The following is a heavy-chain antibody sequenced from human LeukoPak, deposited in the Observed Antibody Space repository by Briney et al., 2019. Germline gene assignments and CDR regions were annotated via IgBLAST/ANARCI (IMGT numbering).Heavy chain of an antibody. Sequence: GGSLRLSCAASGFTFSSYAMSWVRQAPGKGLEWVLAISGSGGSTYYADSVKGRFTISRDNSKNTLYLQMNSLRAEDTAVYYCANGGRGSGWDRWGQGTLVAVSS. J-gene: IGHJ4*02. CDR1: GFTFSSYA. V-gene: IGHV3-23*01. CDR2: ISGSGGST. D-gene: IGHD6-19*01. CDR3: ANGGRGSGWDR.